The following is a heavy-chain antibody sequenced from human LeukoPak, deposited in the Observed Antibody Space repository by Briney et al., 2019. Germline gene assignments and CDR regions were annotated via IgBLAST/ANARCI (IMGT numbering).Heavy chain of an antibody. D-gene: IGHD3-10*01. CDR2: IYTSGST. CDR3: ARAASQYYYGSGSYFFDY. CDR1: GGSISSYY. Sequence: SETLSLTCTVPGGSISSYYWSWIRQPAGKGLEWIGRIYTSGSTNYNPSLKSRVTMSVDTSKNQFSLKLSSVTAADTAVYYCARAASQYYYGSGSYFFDYWGQGTLLTVSS. J-gene: IGHJ4*02. V-gene: IGHV4-4*07.